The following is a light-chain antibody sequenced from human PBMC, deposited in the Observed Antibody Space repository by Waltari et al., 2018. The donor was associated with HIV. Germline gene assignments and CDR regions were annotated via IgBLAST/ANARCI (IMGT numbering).Light chain of an antibody. Sequence: SYELTQPPSVSVSPGQTASISCSGDKLENKYACWYQQRPGQSPVLVIYQNGKRPSGIPERFSGSNSGNTATLTISGTQAMDEADYYCQAWDSSAAVVFGGGTKLTVL. J-gene: IGLJ2*01. CDR2: QNG. V-gene: IGLV3-1*01. CDR3: QAWDSSAAVV. CDR1: KLENKY.